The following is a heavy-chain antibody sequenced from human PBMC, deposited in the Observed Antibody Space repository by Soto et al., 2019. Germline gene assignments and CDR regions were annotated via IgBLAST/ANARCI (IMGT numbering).Heavy chain of an antibody. Sequence: GGSLRLSCAASGFAFSSYATSWIRQAPGKGLEWVSSITGSGANTYYADSVKGRFTISRDNSKNTLYLQVNSLRAEDTAVYYCAKHCGSSSCYRFDPWGQGTLVTVSS. CDR1: GFAFSSYA. CDR2: ITGSGANT. CDR3: AKHCGSSSCYRFDP. D-gene: IGHD2-2*01. V-gene: IGHV3-23*01. J-gene: IGHJ5*02.